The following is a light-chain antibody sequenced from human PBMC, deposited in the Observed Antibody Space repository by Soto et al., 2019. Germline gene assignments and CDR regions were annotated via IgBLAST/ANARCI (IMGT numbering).Light chain of an antibody. CDR1: QSVRSN. CDR3: QQYSDWPRT. CDR2: AAS. J-gene: IGKJ1*01. Sequence: EVVMTQSPATLSVSPGERATLSCRASQSVRSNLAWYQQKPGQAPRLLIYAASTRATGIPARFSGSGSGTEFTLTISSLQSEDFAVYYCQQYSDWPRTFGQGTKVEIK. V-gene: IGKV3-15*01.